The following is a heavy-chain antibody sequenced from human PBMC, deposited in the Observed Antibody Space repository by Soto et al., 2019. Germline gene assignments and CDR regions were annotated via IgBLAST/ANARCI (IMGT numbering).Heavy chain of an antibody. CDR2: INPGGGST. CDR1: GYTFTSYY. V-gene: IGHV1-46*01. D-gene: IGHD1-26*01. J-gene: IGHJ4*02. CDR3: AKEVGGGATNLGYFDN. Sequence: ASVKVSCKASGYTFTSYYMHWVRQAPGRGLEWMGIINPGGGSTSYAQKFQGRVTMTRDTSTSTVYMQLSSLRAEDTDVYYCAKEVGGGATNLGYFDNWGPGTLVTVSS.